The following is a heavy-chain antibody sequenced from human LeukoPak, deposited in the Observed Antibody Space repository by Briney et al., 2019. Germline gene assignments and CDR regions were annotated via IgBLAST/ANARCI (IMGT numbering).Heavy chain of an antibody. Sequence: SCKASGYTFSSYAMHWVRQAPGKGLEWVAVISYDGSNKYYADSVKGRFTISRDNSKNTLYLQMNSLRAEDTAVYYCARGGVVIATSPYYFDYWGQGTLVTVSS. V-gene: IGHV3-30-3*01. J-gene: IGHJ4*02. D-gene: IGHD2-21*01. CDR3: ARGGVVIATSPYYFDY. CDR1: GYTFSSYA. CDR2: ISYDGSNK.